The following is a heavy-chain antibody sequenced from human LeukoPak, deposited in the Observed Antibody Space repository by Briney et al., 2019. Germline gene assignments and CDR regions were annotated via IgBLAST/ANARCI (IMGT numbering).Heavy chain of an antibody. V-gene: IGHV3-30-3*01. Sequence: GGSLRLSCAASGFTFSSYAMHWVRQAPGKGLEWLAVISYDASNKYYADSVKGRFTISRDNSKNTLYLQMNSLRTDDTAVYYCTRDPLSSSQRGYFDYWGQGTLVTVSS. CDR3: TRDPLSSSQRGYFDY. CDR2: ISYDASNK. CDR1: GFTFSSYA. J-gene: IGHJ4*02. D-gene: IGHD6-13*01.